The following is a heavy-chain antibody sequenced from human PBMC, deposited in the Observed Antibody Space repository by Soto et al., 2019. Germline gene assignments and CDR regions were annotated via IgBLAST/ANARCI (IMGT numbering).Heavy chain of an antibody. CDR3: ARPWNSDYTTDAFDI. CDR1: GFIFSSYW. CDR2: INQDGSAK. J-gene: IGHJ3*02. Sequence: EVQLVESGGGLVQPGGSLRLSCAASGFIFSSYWMTWVRQAPGKGLEWVANINQDGSAKYYVDSVKGRFTISRDNAKNSLYLQMNSLRAEDTALYYCARPWNSDYTTDAFDIWGQGTMVTVSS. V-gene: IGHV3-7*01. D-gene: IGHD3-3*01.